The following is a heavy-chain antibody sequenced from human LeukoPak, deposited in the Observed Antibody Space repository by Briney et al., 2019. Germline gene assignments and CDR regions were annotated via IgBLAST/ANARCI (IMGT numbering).Heavy chain of an antibody. J-gene: IGHJ5*02. CDR1: GFTFDDYG. Sequence: GGSLRLSCAVSGFTFDDYGKSWVRQAPGKGLEWVSAINWNGGSTGYADSVKGRFTISRDNAKNSLYLQMNSLRAEDTALYYCARASYGSGSYTWFDPWGQGTLVTVSS. CDR2: INWNGGST. D-gene: IGHD3-10*01. V-gene: IGHV3-20*04. CDR3: ARASYGSGSYTWFDP.